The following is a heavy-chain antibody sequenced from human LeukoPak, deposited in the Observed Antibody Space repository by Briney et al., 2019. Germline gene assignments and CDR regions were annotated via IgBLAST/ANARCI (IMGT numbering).Heavy chain of an antibody. CDR3: AKGLEYYYDSSGYYSPLDY. D-gene: IGHD3-22*01. V-gene: IGHV3-23*01. CDR1: GFTFSSYA. CDR2: ISGSGGST. J-gene: IGHJ4*02. Sequence: GGSLRLSCAASGFTFSSYAMSWVRQAPGKGLEWVSAISGSGGSTYYADSVKGRFTISRDNSKNTLYLQMNSLRAEDTAVYYCAKGLEYYYDSSGYYSPLDYWGQGTLVTVSS.